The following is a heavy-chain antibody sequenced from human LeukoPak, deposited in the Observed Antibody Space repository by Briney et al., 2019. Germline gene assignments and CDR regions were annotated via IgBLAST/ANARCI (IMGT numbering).Heavy chain of an antibody. J-gene: IGHJ3*02. V-gene: IGHV3-11*06. Sequence: GGSLRLSCAASGFTFSTYVMSWVRQAPGKGLEWVSYISSASSYTSYADSVKGRFTISRDNAKNSLYLQMNSLRAEDTAVYYCARGQYCTNGVCYDAFDIWGQGTTVTVSS. CDR3: ARGQYCTNGVCYDAFDI. CDR2: ISSASSYT. D-gene: IGHD2-8*01. CDR1: GFTFSTYV.